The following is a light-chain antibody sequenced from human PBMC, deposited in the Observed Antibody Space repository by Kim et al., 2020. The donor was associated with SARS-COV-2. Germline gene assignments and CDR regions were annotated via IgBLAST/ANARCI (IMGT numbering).Light chain of an antibody. CDR2: EVT. V-gene: IGLV2-8*01. CDR3: SSYAGINTYV. CDR1: SSDVGGYNY. J-gene: IGLJ1*01. Sequence: QSALTQPPSASGSPGQSVTISCTGTSSDVGGYNYVSWYQQHPGKAPKLMIYEVTKRPSGVPDRFSGSKSGNTASLTVSGLQAEDEADYYCSSYAGINTYVFGTGTKVTVL.